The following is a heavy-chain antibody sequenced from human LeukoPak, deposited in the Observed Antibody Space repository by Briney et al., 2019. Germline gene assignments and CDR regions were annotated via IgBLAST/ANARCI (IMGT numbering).Heavy chain of an antibody. J-gene: IGHJ6*02. V-gene: IGHV4-30-2*01. Sequence: PSETLSLTCAVSGGSISSGGYSWSWIRQPPGKGLEWIGYIYHSGSTYYNPSLKSRVTISVDRSKNQFSLKLSSATAADTAVYYCARGRYCSGGSCYSDYYYGMDVWGQGTTVTVSS. CDR2: IYHSGST. CDR1: GGSISSGGYS. D-gene: IGHD2-15*01. CDR3: ARGRYCSGGSCYSDYYYGMDV.